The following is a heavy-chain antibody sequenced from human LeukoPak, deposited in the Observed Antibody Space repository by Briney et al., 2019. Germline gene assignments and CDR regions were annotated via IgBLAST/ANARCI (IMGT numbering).Heavy chain of an antibody. CDR2: ISAYNGNT. Sequence: ASVKVSCKASGYTFTGYYMHWVRQAPGQGLEWMGWISAYNGNTKYAQKLQGRVTMTTDTSTSTAYMELRSLRSDDTALYYCARVYRRVPFDAFDIWGQGTTVTVSS. CDR3: ARVYRRVPFDAFDI. D-gene: IGHD3-16*02. CDR1: GYTFTGYY. J-gene: IGHJ3*02. V-gene: IGHV1-18*04.